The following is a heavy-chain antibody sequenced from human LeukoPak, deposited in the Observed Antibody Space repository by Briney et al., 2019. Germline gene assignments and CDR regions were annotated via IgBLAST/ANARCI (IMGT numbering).Heavy chain of an antibody. D-gene: IGHD2-2*01. J-gene: IGHJ4*02. CDR2: INPNSGGT. Sequence: ASVKVSCKASGYTFTGQYMHWVRQAPGQGLEWMGWINPNSGGTNYAQKFQGRVTMTRDTSISTAYMELSRLRSDDTAVYYCARVAIRVGYCSSTSCSTPFDYWGQGTLVTVSS. CDR3: ARVAIRVGYCSSTSCSTPFDY. CDR1: GYTFTGQY. V-gene: IGHV1-2*02.